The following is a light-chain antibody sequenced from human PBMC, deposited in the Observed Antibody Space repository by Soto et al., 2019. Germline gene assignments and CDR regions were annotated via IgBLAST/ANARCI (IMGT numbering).Light chain of an antibody. CDR3: QQYNRWRT. Sequence: EIVLTQSPGTLSLSPGERATLSCRSSQSVTSSSLAWYQQKSGQAPRLLIYDTSRRATGIPDRFSGSGTGTEFTLTISSLQSEDFAVYYCQQYNRWRTFGQGTKVDI. CDR2: DTS. V-gene: IGKV3-20*01. CDR1: QSVTSSS. J-gene: IGKJ1*01.